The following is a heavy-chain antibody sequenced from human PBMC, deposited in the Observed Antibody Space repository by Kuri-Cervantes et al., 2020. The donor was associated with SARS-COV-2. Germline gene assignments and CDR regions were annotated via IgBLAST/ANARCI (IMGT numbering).Heavy chain of an antibody. CDR2: IWYDGSNK. V-gene: IGHV3-30*07. Sequence: GGSLRLSCAASGFTFSSYAMHWVRQAPGKGLEWVAVIWYDGSNKYYADPVKGRFTISRDNSKNTLYLQMNSLRAEDTAVYHCASHPRGSGSYYLDWGQGTLVTVSS. D-gene: IGHD3-10*01. CDR1: GFTFSSYA. CDR3: ASHPRGSGSYYLD. J-gene: IGHJ4*02.